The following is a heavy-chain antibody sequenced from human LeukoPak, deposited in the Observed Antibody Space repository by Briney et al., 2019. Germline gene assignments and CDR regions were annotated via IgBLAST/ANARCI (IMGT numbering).Heavy chain of an antibody. J-gene: IGHJ4*02. CDR1: EFTVSFNH. D-gene: IGHD3-9*01. CDR3: AQDIPIEQVPGVGPGS. Sequence: GGSLRLSCSASEFTVSFNHMSWVRQAPGKGLEWVSSISSSSSYIYYADSVKGRFTISRDNAKNTVFLQMNGLRIDDTAVYFCAQDIPIEQVPGVGPGSWGRGTLVTVSS. CDR2: ISSSSSYI. V-gene: IGHV3-21*01.